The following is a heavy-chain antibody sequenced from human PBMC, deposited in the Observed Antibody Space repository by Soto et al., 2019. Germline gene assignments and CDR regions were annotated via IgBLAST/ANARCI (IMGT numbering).Heavy chain of an antibody. CDR3: ATLRGALDP. D-gene: IGHD2-8*01. J-gene: IGHJ5*02. CDR2: VSTSGIT. CDR1: GASITSHG. Sequence: SETLSLTCTVSGASITSHGWSWIRQPAGKGLEWIGRVSTSGITNYNSSLKSRVTMSVDTSKNQFSLHLTSVTAADTAVYYCATLRGALDPWGQGILVTVSS. V-gene: IGHV4-4*07.